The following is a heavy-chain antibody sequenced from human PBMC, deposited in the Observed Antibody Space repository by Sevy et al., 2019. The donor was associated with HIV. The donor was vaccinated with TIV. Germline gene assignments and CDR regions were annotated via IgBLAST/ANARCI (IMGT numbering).Heavy chain of an antibody. CDR1: GFTFTGSA. Sequence: GGSLRLSCAASGFTFTGSAMHWVRQASGKGLEWVGRIRGKPNNYATAYAASVKGRFTISRDDSDSTAYLQINNLKTEDTALYYCTRLTGDPGWYFDLWGRCTLVTVSS. D-gene: IGHD7-27*01. CDR2: IRGKPNNYAT. J-gene: IGHJ2*01. CDR3: TRLTGDPGWYFDL. V-gene: IGHV3-73*01.